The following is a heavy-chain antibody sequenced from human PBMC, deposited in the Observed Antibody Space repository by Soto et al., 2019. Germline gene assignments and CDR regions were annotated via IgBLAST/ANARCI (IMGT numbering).Heavy chain of an antibody. Sequence: GGSLRLSCAASGFTFSIYAMTWVRQAPGKGLEWVSTIGGSGGETSYADFVRGQFTISRDNSRNTLYLQMHSLRAEDTAVYYCAKDATGSGWISDYWGQGSLVTVSS. D-gene: IGHD3-22*01. J-gene: IGHJ4*02. CDR2: IGGSGGET. V-gene: IGHV3-23*01. CDR3: AKDATGSGWISDY. CDR1: GFTFSIYA.